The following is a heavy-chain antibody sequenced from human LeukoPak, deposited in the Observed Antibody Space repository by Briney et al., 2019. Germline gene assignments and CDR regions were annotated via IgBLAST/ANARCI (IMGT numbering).Heavy chain of an antibody. J-gene: IGHJ3*02. D-gene: IGHD6-6*01. V-gene: IGHV1-18*01. CDR3: ARDTTPFVLDDAFDI. Sequence: ASVKVSCKASGYTFTSYGISWVRQAPGQGLEWMGWISAYNGNTNYAQKLQGRVTMTTDTSTSTAYMKLRSLRSDDTAVYYCARDTTPFVLDDAFDIWGQGTMVTVSS. CDR1: GYTFTSYG. CDR2: ISAYNGNT.